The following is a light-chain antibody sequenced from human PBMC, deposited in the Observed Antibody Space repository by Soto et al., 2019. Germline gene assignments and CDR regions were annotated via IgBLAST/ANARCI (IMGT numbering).Light chain of an antibody. J-gene: IGLJ1*01. CDR2: EVS. CDR3: CSYVGARTYV. CDR1: STDFVSYNR. V-gene: IGLV2-18*02. Sequence: QSALTQPPSGSGSPGQSVTISCTGTSTDFVSYNRVSWYQQPPGTAPKLMIYEVSKRPSGVPDRFSGSKSGNTASLTISGLQAADEADYYCCSYVGARTYVFGTGTKLTVL.